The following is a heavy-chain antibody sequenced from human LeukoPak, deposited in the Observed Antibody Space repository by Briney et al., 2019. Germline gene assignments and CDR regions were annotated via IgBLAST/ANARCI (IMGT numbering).Heavy chain of an antibody. Sequence: SETLSLTCTVSGGSISSYYWSWIRQPPGKGLEWIGYIYYSGSTNYNPSLKSRVTISVDTSKNQFSLKLSSATAADTAVYYCARGGDGYNQNEFDYWGQGTLVTVSS. V-gene: IGHV4-59*01. CDR1: GGSISSYY. CDR3: ARGGDGYNQNEFDY. J-gene: IGHJ4*02. CDR2: IYYSGST. D-gene: IGHD5-24*01.